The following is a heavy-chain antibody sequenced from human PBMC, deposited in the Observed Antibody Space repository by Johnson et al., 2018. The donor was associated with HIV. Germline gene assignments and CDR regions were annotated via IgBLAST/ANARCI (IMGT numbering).Heavy chain of an antibody. D-gene: IGHD6-13*01. CDR2: MWYDGTKK. V-gene: IGHV3-33*06. CDR3: AKCIWGSSLIDAFDI. Sequence: QVQLVESGGGVVQPGRSLRLSCAASGFSFRSHAMHWVRQAPGKGLEWVAGMWYDGTKKNYADSVKGRFTISRDNSKNTLHLQMNSLRAEDTAVYYCAKCIWGSSLIDAFDIWGQGTMVTVSS. CDR1: GFSFRSHA. J-gene: IGHJ3*02.